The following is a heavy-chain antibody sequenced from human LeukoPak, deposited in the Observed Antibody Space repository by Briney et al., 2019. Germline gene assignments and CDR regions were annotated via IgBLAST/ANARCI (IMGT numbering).Heavy chain of an antibody. CDR1: GGSISSSSYY. D-gene: IGHD6-13*01. Sequence: SETLSLTCTVSGGSISSSSYYWGWIPQAPGKGLEWIGSNYYSGSTYYNPSLKSRITISVDTSKNQFSLKLSSVTAADTAVYYCARHVDCSSWCRYFDYWGQGTLVTVSS. CDR2: NYYSGST. V-gene: IGHV4-39*01. J-gene: IGHJ4*02. CDR3: ARHVDCSSWCRYFDY.